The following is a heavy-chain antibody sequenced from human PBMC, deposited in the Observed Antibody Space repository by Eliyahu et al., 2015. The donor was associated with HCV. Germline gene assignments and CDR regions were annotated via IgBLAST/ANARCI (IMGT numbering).Heavy chain of an antibody. CDR1: GGSISSYY. CDR2: IYYSGST. J-gene: IGHJ6*02. Sequence: QVQLQESGPGLVKPSETLSLTCTVSGGSISSYYWSWIRQPPGKGLEWIGYIYYSGSTNYNPSLKSRVTISVDTSKNQFSLKLSSVTAADTAVYYCARDGPYGSGSRIINGLYGMDVWGQGTTVTVSS. V-gene: IGHV4-59*01. CDR3: ARDGPYGSGSRIINGLYGMDV. D-gene: IGHD3-10*01.